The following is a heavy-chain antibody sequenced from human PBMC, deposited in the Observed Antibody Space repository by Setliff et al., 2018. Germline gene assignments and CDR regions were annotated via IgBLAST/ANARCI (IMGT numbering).Heavy chain of an antibody. V-gene: IGHV4-59*01. J-gene: IGHJ4*02. Sequence: PSETLSLTCTVSGGSISSYYWSWIRQPPGKGLEWIGYIYYSGSTNYNPSLKSRVTISVDTSKNQFSLKLSSVTAADTAVYYCARRRGIDDYWGQGTLVTVSS. CDR3: ARRRGIDDY. CDR2: IYYSGST. CDR1: GGSISSYY.